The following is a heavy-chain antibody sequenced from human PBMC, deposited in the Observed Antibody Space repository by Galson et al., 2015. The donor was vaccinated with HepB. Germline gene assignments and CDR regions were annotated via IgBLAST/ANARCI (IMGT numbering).Heavy chain of an antibody. V-gene: IGHV3-30-3*01. CDR2: ISYDGSKE. J-gene: IGHJ4*02. Sequence: SLRLSCAASGFIFSDYSMHWVRQAPGEGLEWVSVISYDGSKEYYADSVKGRFTISRDNSKNTLSLQMNSLRPEDTALYYCARGRKVGDADSTGLYSCCVDWGQGTLVTVSS. CDR3: ARGRKVGDADSTGLYSCCVD. CDR1: GFIFSDYS. D-gene: IGHD6-19*01.